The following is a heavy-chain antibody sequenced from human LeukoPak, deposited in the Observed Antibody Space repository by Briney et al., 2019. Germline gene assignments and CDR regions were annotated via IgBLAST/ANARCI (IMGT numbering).Heavy chain of an antibody. D-gene: IGHD2-21*02. CDR1: GFTFENYY. CDR2: ISKSDNTL. Sequence: GGSLRLSCAASGFTFENYYMTWIRQAPGKGLQWVSYISKSDNTLYYADSVKGRFTISRDKDKNLLYLQMNNLRAEDTAIYYCARVVAVTVTGIFDIWGQGTMVTVSS. J-gene: IGHJ3*02. CDR3: ARVVAVTVTGIFDI. V-gene: IGHV3-11*01.